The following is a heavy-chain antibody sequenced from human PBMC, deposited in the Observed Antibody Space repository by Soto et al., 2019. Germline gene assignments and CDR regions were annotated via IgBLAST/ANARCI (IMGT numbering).Heavy chain of an antibody. Sequence: GASVKVSCKASGYIFTSYCITWVRQAPGQGLEWMGWISAYNGNTNYAQKLQGRVTMTTDTSTSTAYMELRSLRSDDTVVYYCTRIVGTDRRWFDPWGQGTLVTVSS. V-gene: IGHV1-18*01. D-gene: IGHD1-26*01. CDR2: ISAYNGNT. J-gene: IGHJ5*02. CDR1: GYIFTSYC. CDR3: TRIVGTDRRWFDP.